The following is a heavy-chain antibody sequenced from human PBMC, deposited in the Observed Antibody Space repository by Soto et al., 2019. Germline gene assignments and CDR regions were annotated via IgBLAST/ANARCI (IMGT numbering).Heavy chain of an antibody. V-gene: IGHV1-8*01. J-gene: IGHJ6*03. Sequence: ASVKVSCKASGYTFTSYDINWVRQATGQGLEWMGWMNPNSGNTGYAQKFQGRVTMTRNTSISTAYMELSSLRSEDTAVYYCARMEGSSWYVGYYYYYYMDVWGKGTTVTVSS. D-gene: IGHD6-13*01. CDR1: GYTFTSYD. CDR2: MNPNSGNT. CDR3: ARMEGSSWYVGYYYYYYMDV.